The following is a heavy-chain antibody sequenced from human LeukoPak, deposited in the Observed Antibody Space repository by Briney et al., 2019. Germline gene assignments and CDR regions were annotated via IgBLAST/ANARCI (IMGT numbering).Heavy chain of an antibody. Sequence: SETLSLTCAVYGGSFSGYYWSWIRQPPGKGLEWIGEINHSGSTNYNPSLKSRVTISVDTSKNQFSLKLSSVTAADTAVYYCARGPRYRSSTSCYLYWGQGTLVTVSS. CDR1: GGSFSGYY. CDR3: ARGPRYRSSTSCYLY. D-gene: IGHD2-2*01. J-gene: IGHJ4*02. CDR2: INHSGST. V-gene: IGHV4-34*01.